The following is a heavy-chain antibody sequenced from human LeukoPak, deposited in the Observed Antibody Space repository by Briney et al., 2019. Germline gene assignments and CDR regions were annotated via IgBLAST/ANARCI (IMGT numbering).Heavy chain of an antibody. V-gene: IGHV3-11*05. D-gene: IGHD3-16*01. CDR2: TSSSSSYT. J-gene: IGHJ3*02. CDR1: GFTFSDYY. CDR3: ARDVEGGTFDI. Sequence: PGGSLRLSCAASGFTFSDYYVSWIRQAPGRGLEWVSYTSSSSSYTNYADSVKGRFTISRDNAKNSLFLEMSSLRADDTAVYFCARDVEGGTFDIWGQGTTVTVSS.